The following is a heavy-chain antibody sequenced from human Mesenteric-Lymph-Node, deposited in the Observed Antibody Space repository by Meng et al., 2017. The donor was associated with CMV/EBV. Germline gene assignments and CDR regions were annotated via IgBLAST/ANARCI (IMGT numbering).Heavy chain of an antibody. Sequence: GGSLRLSCAASGFTFSSYAMSWVRQAPGKGLEWVSAISGSGGSTYYADSVKGRFTISRDNAKNSLYLQMNSLRAEDTAVYYCARDITYYDCWSGPDYYYYGMDVWGQGTTVTVSS. CDR3: ARDITYYDCWSGPDYYYYGMDV. V-gene: IGHV3-23*01. CDR2: ISGSGGST. D-gene: IGHD3-3*01. J-gene: IGHJ6*02. CDR1: GFTFSSYA.